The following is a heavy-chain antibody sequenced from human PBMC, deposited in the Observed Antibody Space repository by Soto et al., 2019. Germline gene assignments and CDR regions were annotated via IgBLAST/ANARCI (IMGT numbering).Heavy chain of an antibody. J-gene: IGHJ4*02. D-gene: IGHD3-9*01. Sequence: EVQLVESGGGLVKPGGSLRLSCGASGFTFNKAWMSWVRRAPGKGLEWVGRIRSEIDDGTIDYAAPVKGRVTISRDDSKNMLYLQMNSLKSEDTAVYYCAKRGIHFDWSFHFDYWGQGTLVTVSS. V-gene: IGHV3-15*01. CDR1: GFTFNKAW. CDR2: IRSEIDDGTI. CDR3: AKRGIHFDWSFHFDY.